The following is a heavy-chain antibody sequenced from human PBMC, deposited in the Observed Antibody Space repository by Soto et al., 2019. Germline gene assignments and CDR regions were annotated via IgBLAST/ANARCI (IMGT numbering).Heavy chain of an antibody. CDR1: GDSVSSNSAA. D-gene: IGHD6-6*01. Sequence: SQTLSLTCAISGDSVSSNSAAWNWIRQPPSRGLEWLGRTYYRSKWYNDYAVSVKSRITINPDTSKNQFSLQLNSVTPEDTAVYYCARDVEQLVPYYYYGMDVWGQGTTVTVSS. V-gene: IGHV6-1*01. CDR2: TYYRSKWYN. J-gene: IGHJ6*02. CDR3: ARDVEQLVPYYYYGMDV.